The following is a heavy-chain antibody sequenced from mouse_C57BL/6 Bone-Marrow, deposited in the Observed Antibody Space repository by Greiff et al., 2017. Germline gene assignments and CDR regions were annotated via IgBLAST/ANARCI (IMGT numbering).Heavy chain of an antibody. CDR3: TSRPNWDGGFAD. CDR2: IDPETGGT. J-gene: IGHJ3*01. D-gene: IGHD4-1*01. Sequence: QVQLKESGAELVRPGASVTLSCKASGYTFTDYEMHWVKQTPVHGLEWIGAIDPETGGTAYNQKFKGKAILTADKSSSTAYMELRSLTSEDSAVYYCTSRPNWDGGFADWGQGTLVTVSA. V-gene: IGHV1-15*01. CDR1: GYTFTDYE.